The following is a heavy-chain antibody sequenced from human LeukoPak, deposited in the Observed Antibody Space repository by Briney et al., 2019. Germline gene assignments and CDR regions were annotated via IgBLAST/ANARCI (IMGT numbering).Heavy chain of an antibody. CDR1: GFTFSSYA. J-gene: IGHJ4*02. CDR2: ISGSGGST. D-gene: IGHD2-2*01. CDR3: LACYRSLPCY. V-gene: IGHV3-23*01. Sequence: GGSLRLSCAASGFTFSSYAMSWVRQAPGKGLEWVSAISGSGGSTYYADSVKGRFTISRDNSKYTLSLQMNSLRAEDTAVYYCLACYRSLPCYWGQGTLVTVSS.